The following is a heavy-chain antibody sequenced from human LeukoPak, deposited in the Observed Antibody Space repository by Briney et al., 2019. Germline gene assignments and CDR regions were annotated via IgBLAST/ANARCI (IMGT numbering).Heavy chain of an antibody. CDR1: GGSFSGYY. CDR2: INHSGST. D-gene: IGHD3-22*01. V-gene: IGHV4-34*01. Sequence: PSETLSLTCAVYGGSFSGYYWSWIRQPPGKGLEWIGEINHSGSTSYNPSLKSRVTISVDTSKNQFSLKLSSVTAADTAVYYCARVTDYYDSSGYWGLGYYYYYYMDVWGKGTTVTVSS. J-gene: IGHJ6*03. CDR3: ARVTDYYDSSGYWGLGYYYYYYMDV.